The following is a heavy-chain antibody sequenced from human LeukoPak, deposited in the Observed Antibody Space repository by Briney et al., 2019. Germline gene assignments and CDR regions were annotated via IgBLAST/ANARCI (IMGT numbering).Heavy chain of an antibody. J-gene: IGHJ4*02. Sequence: GGSLRLSCEAAGFIFRNYWMGWVRKAPGKGVDLVANRNEDGSEKYYGGFVKARFTISRHNAKNSLYVQMKILRAEDTAVFYCLSGPGHCGQGALVTVSS. CDR3: LSGPGH. CDR2: RNEDGSEK. V-gene: IGHV3-7*01. CDR1: GFIFRNYW.